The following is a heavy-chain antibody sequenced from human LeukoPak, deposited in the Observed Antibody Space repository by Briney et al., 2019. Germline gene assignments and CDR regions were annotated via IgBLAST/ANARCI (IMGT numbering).Heavy chain of an antibody. CDR3: ARQNSNNWYDDRGWFDP. Sequence: KPSETLSLTCAVSGGSISSSNWWSWVRQPPGKGLEWIGEIYHSGSTSYNPSLKSRVTISVDTSKNQFSLKLSSVTAADTAVYYCARQNSNNWYDDRGWFDPWGQGTLVTVSS. J-gene: IGHJ5*02. V-gene: IGHV4-4*02. CDR2: IYHSGST. CDR1: GGSISSSNW. D-gene: IGHD6-13*01.